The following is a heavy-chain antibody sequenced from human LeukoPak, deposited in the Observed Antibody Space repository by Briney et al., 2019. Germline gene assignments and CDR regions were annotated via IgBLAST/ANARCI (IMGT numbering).Heavy chain of an antibody. J-gene: IGHJ4*02. CDR3: AKDLDFQRLVPQIGN. V-gene: IGHV3-33*05. D-gene: IGHD6-13*01. CDR1: GFIFTSYG. Sequence: PGKSLRLSCSTSGFIFTSYGMHWVRQAPGKGLEWVALMSYDGTKRYYTESVKGRFTISRDTSKNTLYLQMRSLRVEDSAVYYCAKDLDFQRLVPQIGNWGQGALVTVSS. CDR2: MSYDGTKR.